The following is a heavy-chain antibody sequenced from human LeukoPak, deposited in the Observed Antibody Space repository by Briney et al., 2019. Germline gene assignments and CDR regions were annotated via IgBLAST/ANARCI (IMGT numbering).Heavy chain of an antibody. J-gene: IGHJ4*02. CDR3: AKGQELDGGVFDS. CDR1: GFTFSRNG. Sequence: GRSLRLSCVASGFTFSRNGMHWVRQAPGKGLEWVAVIWYDGSNKYYADSVKGRFTISRDNSKNTLYLELNSLRVEDTATFYCAKGQELDGGVFDSWGQGTMVTVSS. V-gene: IGHV3-33*06. CDR2: IWYDGSNK. D-gene: IGHD1-1*01.